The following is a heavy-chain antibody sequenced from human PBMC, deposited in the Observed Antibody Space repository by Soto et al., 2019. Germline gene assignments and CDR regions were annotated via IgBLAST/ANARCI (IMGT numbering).Heavy chain of an antibody. CDR1: GYTFTSYG. D-gene: IGHD1-7*01. J-gene: IGHJ4*02. CDR2: ISAYNGNT. V-gene: IGHV1-18*01. Sequence: QVQLVQSGAEVKKPGASVKVSCKASGYTFTSYGISWVRQAPGQGLERMGWISAYNGNTNYAQKLKGRVTMTTVTSTGTAYMELRSLRSDDTAVYYCARDLRGRTTSDRDSHDYWGQGILVTVSS. CDR3: ARDLRGRTTSDRDSHDY.